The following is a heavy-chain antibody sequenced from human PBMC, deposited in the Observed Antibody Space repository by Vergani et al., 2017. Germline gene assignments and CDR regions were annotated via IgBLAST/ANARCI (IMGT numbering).Heavy chain of an antibody. CDR1: GYTFTGYY. J-gene: IGHJ4*02. CDR3: ATIPVRGVIITFDY. V-gene: IGHV1-24*01. D-gene: IGHD3-10*02. Sequence: QVQLVQSGAEVKKPGASVKVSCKASGYTFTGYYMHWVRQAPGKGLEWMGGFDPEDGETIYAQKFQGRVTMTEDTSTDTAYMELSSLRSEDTAVYYCATIPVRGVIITFDYWGQGTLVTVSS. CDR2: FDPEDGET.